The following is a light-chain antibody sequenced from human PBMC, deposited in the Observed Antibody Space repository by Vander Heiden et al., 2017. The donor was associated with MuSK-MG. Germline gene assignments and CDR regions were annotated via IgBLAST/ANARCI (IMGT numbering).Light chain of an antibody. CDR1: QSVSSY. Sequence: EIVLTQSPATLSLSPGERGTLSCRASQSVSSYLAWYQQKPGQAPRLLIYDASNRATGIPARLSGSGSGTDFTLTISSREPEDFAVYYCQQRSSWPRLTFGGGTKVEIK. CDR3: QQRSSWPRLT. J-gene: IGKJ4*01. CDR2: DAS. V-gene: IGKV3-11*01.